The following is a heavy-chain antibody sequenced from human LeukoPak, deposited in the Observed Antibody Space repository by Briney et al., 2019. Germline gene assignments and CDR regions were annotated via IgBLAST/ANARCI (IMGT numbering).Heavy chain of an antibody. CDR3: ARDSQIAARGGYYYYYMDV. D-gene: IGHD6-6*01. J-gene: IGHJ6*03. CDR2: ISGSATST. Sequence: GGTLRLSCVASGFSFSSYGMNWVRQAPGKGLEWVSVISGSATSTYYADSVKGRFTISRDNAKNSLYLQMNSLRAEDTAVYYCARDSQIAARGGYYYYYMDVWGKGTTVTVSS. CDR1: GFSFSSYG. V-gene: IGHV3-21*01.